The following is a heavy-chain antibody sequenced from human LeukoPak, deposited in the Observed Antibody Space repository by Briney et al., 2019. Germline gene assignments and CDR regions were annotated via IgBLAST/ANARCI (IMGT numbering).Heavy chain of an antibody. CDR2: ISGSGGST. CDR1: GFTFSSYG. D-gene: IGHD6-13*01. J-gene: IGHJ4*02. CDR3: ATRLAAAGTGPDY. V-gene: IGHV3-23*01. Sequence: GGSLRLSCAASGFTFSSYGMHWVRQAPGKGLEWVSAISGSGGSTYYADSVKGRFTISRDNSKNTLYLQMNSLRAEDTAVYYCATRLAAAGTGPDYWGQGTLVTVSS.